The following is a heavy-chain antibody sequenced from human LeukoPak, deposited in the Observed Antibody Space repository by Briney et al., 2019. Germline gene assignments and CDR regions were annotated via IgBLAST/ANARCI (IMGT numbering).Heavy chain of an antibody. Sequence: PGGSLRLSCAASGFTFDDYAMDWVRQAPGKGLEWVSLISGDGGSTYYADSVKSRFTISRDNSKNSLYLHMNSLRTEDTALYYCAKDQIGASSGYFFNWFDPWGQGTLVTVSS. CDR2: ISGDGGST. V-gene: IGHV3-43*02. J-gene: IGHJ5*02. CDR1: GFTFDDYA. D-gene: IGHD3-22*01. CDR3: AKDQIGASSGYFFNWFDP.